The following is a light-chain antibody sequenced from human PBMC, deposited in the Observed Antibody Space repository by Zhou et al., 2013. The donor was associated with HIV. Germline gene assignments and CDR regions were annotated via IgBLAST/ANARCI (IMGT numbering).Light chain of an antibody. CDR2: GAS. Sequence: DIQMTQSPSFMSASVGGRVTISCRASEDIDTSIAWYQQRPGRGPDLLIYGASTLQSGVPSRFSGSGSGADFTLTISSLQPEDSATYYCQQLKSYPLTFGGGTKVEI. V-gene: IGKV1-9*01. J-gene: IGKJ4*01. CDR1: EDIDTS. CDR3: QQLKSYPLT.